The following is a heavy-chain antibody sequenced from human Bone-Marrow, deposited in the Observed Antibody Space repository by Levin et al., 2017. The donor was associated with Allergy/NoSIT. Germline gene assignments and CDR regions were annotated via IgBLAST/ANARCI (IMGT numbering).Heavy chain of an antibody. J-gene: IGHJ4*02. D-gene: IGHD3-10*01. CDR3: TRGSGSSSSGLGY. CDR2: ISGYNGNT. Sequence: ALVKVSCKPSGYTFSNYDITWVRQAPGQGLEWMGWISGYNGNTNYAQKVQGRVTMTTDTSTSTAYMELRSLRSDDTAVYYCTRGSGSSSSGLGYWGQGTLVTVSS. V-gene: IGHV1-18*01. CDR1: GYTFSNYD.